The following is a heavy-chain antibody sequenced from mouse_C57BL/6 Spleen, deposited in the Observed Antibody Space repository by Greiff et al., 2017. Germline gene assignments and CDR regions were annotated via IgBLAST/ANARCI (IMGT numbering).Heavy chain of an antibody. V-gene: IGHV10-1*01. CDR1: GFSFNTYA. CDR2: IRSKSNNYAT. D-gene: IGHD1-1*01. Sequence: EVQLVESGGGLVQPKGSLKLSCAASGFSFNTYAMNWVRQAPGKGLEWVARIRSKSNNYATYYADSVKDRFTISRDDSESMLYLQMNNLKTEDTAMYYCVGTYYYGSYYAMDYWGQGTSVTVSS. CDR3: VGTYYYGSYYAMDY. J-gene: IGHJ4*01.